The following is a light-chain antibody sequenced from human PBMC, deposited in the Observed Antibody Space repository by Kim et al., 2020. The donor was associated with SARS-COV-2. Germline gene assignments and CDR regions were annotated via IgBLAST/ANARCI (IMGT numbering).Light chain of an antibody. Sequence: DIQMTQSPSSLSASVGDRVIITCRASQGISHYLAWFQQKPGKAPQSLIYAASTLQSGVPSKFSGSGSGTDFTLTISNLQPEDFATYYCQLYNDYPLTFGGGTKVDIK. CDR3: QLYNDYPLT. CDR2: AAS. V-gene: IGKV1-16*02. J-gene: IGKJ4*01. CDR1: QGISHY.